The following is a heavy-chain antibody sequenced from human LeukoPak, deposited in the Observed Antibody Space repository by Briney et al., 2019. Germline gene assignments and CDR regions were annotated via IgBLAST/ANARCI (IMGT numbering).Heavy chain of an antibody. CDR2: VHYREGT. J-gene: IGHJ4*02. D-gene: IGHD3-10*01. V-gene: IGHV4-59*01. Sequence: PSETLSLNCNVSGGSISSYYWTWIRQSPGKRLEWVGDVHYREGTNYNPSLRSRVTMSVDTSKNQFSLRLSSVTAADTALYYCARFLRGSNSNSYDYWGQGVSVTVSS. CDR1: GGSISSYY. CDR3: ARFLRGSNSNSYDY.